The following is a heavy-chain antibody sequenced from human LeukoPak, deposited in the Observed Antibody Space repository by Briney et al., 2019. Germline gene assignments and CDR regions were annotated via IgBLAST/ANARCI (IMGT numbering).Heavy chain of an antibody. D-gene: IGHD2-2*01. V-gene: IGHV4-30-4*01. CDR3: ARAGGGKYCSSTSCSFDY. CDR1: GGSISSGDYY. J-gene: IGHJ4*02. CDR2: IYYSGST. Sequence: SQTLSLTCTVSGGSISSGDYYWSWIRQPPGKGLEWIGYIYYSGSTYYNPSLKSQVTISVDTSKNQFSLKLSSVTAADTAVYYCARAGGGKYCSSTSCSFDYWGQGTLVTVSS.